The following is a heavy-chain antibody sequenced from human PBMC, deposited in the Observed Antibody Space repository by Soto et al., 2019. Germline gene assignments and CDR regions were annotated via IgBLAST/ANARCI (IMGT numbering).Heavy chain of an antibody. CDR3: AKDRTTAGTTVRFDP. D-gene: IGHD1-1*01. V-gene: IGHV3-23*01. CDR2: ISGSGGST. Sequence: PGGSLRLSCAVSGFTFSSYAMSWVRQAPGKGLEWVSSISGSGGSTYYADSVKGRFTIPRDNSKNTLCLQMNSLRAEDTAVYYCAKDRTTAGTTVRFDPWGQGTLVTVSS. CDR1: GFTFSSYA. J-gene: IGHJ5*02.